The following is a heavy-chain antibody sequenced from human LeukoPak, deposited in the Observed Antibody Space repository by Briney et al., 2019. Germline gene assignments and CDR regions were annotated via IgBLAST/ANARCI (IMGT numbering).Heavy chain of an antibody. CDR1: GYTFTGYY. J-gene: IGHJ4*02. CDR3: ARRGIAAAGTDY. Sequence: ASVKVSCKASGYTFTGYYMHWVRQAPGQGLEWMGRINPNSGGTHYAQKFQGRVTMTRDTSISTAYMELSRLRSDDTAVYYCARRGIAAAGTDYWGQGTLVTVSS. V-gene: IGHV1-2*06. D-gene: IGHD6-13*01. CDR2: INPNSGGT.